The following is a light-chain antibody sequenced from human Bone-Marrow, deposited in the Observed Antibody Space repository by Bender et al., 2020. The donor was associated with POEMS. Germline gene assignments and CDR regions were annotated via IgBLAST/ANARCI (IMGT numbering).Light chain of an antibody. CDR3: QVWDSSSDHWV. Sequence: YVLTQAPSLSVAPGKTARITCGGNNIGSQSFHWYKKKAGQAPVLVGYDDSDRPSVISERFSGSKSGNTATLTISRVAAGDEADYYCQVWDSSSDHWVFGGGTKVTVL. CDR2: DDS. V-gene: IGLV3-21*03. J-gene: IGLJ3*02. CDR1: NIGSQS.